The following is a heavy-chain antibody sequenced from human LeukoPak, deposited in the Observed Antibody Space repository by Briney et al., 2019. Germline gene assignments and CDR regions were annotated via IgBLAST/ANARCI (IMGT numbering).Heavy chain of an antibody. V-gene: IGHV1-2*02. Sequence: ASVKVSCKASGYTFTGYYMHWVRQAPGQGLEWMGWINPNSGGTNYAQKFQGRVTMTRDTSISTAYMELSRLRSDDTAVYYCARGDWFGELHNYYYYYMDVWGKGTTVTVSS. CDR1: GYTFTGYY. D-gene: IGHD3-10*01. CDR3: ARGDWFGELHNYYYYYMDV. CDR2: INPNSGGT. J-gene: IGHJ6*03.